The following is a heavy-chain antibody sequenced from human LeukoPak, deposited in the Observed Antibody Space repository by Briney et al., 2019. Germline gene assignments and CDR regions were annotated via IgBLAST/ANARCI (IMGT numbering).Heavy chain of an antibody. CDR3: VRPTGSGAYGI. J-gene: IGHJ3*02. V-gene: IGHV3-30*02. Sequence: PGGSLRLSCAASEFTFSNFDIHWVRQAPGKGLEWVAFIRFDGSNKQYADSVKGRFTISRDKSKNTLDLQMNSLRTEDTAVYYCVRPTGSGAYGIWGQGTMVTVSS. CDR2: IRFDGSNK. D-gene: IGHD6-19*01. CDR1: EFTFSNFD.